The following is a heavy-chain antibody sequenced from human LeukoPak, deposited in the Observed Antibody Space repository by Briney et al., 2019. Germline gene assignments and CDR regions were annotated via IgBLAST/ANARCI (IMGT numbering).Heavy chain of an antibody. CDR2: IYSGGST. J-gene: IGHJ4*02. CDR1: GFTVSSNY. V-gene: IGHV3-66*01. D-gene: IGHD5-18*01. CDR3: SRDSRGYSYGGNWFDY. Sequence: PGGSLRLSCAASGFTVSSNYMSWVRQAPGKGLEWVSVIYSGGSTHYADSVKGRFTISGDNSKNTLYLQMNGLRAEDTAVYYCSRDSRGYSYGGNWFDYWGQGTLVTVSS.